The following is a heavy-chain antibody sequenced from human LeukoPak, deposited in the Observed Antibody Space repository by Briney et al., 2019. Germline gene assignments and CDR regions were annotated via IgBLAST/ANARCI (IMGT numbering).Heavy chain of an antibody. D-gene: IGHD5-18*01. CDR2: IYYSGST. CDR1: GFTFSSY. J-gene: IGHJ4*02. V-gene: IGHV4-30-4*01. CDR3: ARQTDTAMVTDY. Sequence: LRLSCAASGFTFSSYWSWIRQPPGKGLEWIGYIYYSGSTYYNPSLKSRVTISVDTSKNQFSLKLSSVTAADTAVYYCARQTDTAMVTDYWGQGTLVTVSS.